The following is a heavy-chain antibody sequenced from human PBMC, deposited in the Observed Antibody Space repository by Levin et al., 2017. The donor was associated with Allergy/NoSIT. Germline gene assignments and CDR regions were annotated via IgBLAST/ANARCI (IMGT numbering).Heavy chain of an antibody. V-gene: IGHV4-34*01. CDR2: INHSGST. Sequence: SETLSLTCAVYGGSFSGYYWSWIRQPPGKGLEWIGEINHSGSTNYNPSLKSRVTISVDTSKNQFSLKLSSVTAADTAVYYCASQTGGYCSGGSCYEEGWFDPWGQGTLVTVSS. CDR1: GGSFSGYY. D-gene: IGHD2-15*01. J-gene: IGHJ5*02. CDR3: ASQTGGYCSGGSCYEEGWFDP.